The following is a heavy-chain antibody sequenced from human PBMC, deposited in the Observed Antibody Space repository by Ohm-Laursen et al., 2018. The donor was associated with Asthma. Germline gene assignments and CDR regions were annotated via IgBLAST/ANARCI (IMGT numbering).Heavy chain of an antibody. CDR1: GFSFHEYA. CDR2: ISWNSGSI. J-gene: IGHJ5*02. V-gene: IGHV3-9*01. CDR3: AKLVRVTTA. Sequence: RSLRLSCSASGFSFHEYAMHWVRQSPGKGLEWVSGISWNSGSIGYADSVKGRFTISRDNAKNSLYLQMNSLRPEDTAFYYCAKLVRVTTAWGQGTLVTVSS. D-gene: IGHD4-17*01.